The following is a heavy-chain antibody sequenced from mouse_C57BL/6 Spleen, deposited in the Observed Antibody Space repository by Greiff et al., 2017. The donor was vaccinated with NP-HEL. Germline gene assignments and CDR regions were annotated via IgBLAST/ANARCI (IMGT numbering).Heavy chain of an antibody. V-gene: IGHV14-1*01. Sequence: EVKLQQSGAELVRPGASVKLSCTASGFNIKDYYMHWVKQRPEQGLEWIGRIDPEDGDTEYAPKFQGKATMTADTSSNTAYQQSSSLTSEDTADYYGTTWRNWDDAMDYWGQGTSVTVSS. J-gene: IGHJ4*01. D-gene: IGHD4-1*01. CDR1: GFNIKDYY. CDR2: IDPEDGDT. CDR3: TTWRNWDDAMDY.